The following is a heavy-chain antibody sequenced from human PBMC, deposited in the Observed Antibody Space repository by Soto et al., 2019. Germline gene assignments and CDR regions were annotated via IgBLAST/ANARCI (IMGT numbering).Heavy chain of an antibody. V-gene: IGHV4-59*01. CDR1: GGSISSYY. D-gene: IGHD6-13*01. Sequence: SETLSLTCTVSGGSISSYYWSWIRQPPGKGLEWIGYIYYSGSTNYNPSLKSRVTISVATSKNQFSLKLSSVTAADTAVYYCAREIQTYSSSWYYFDYWGQGTLVTVSS. CDR3: AREIQTYSSSWYYFDY. J-gene: IGHJ4*02. CDR2: IYYSGST.